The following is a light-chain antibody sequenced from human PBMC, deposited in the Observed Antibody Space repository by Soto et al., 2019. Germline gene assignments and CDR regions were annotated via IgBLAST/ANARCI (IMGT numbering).Light chain of an antibody. J-gene: IGKJ1*01. CDR1: QSINTW. Sequence: DIQMTQSPSTLSASVGNRVTITFXASQSINTWLAWYQQKPGKAPKLLIYDASSLQSGVPSRFSGSGSGTEFTLTISSLQPDDFATYYCQQYNSYSWTFGQGTKVDIK. CDR2: DAS. CDR3: QQYNSYSWT. V-gene: IGKV1-5*01.